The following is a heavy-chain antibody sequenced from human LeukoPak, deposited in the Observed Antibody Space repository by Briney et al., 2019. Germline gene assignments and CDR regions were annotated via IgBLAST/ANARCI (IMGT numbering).Heavy chain of an antibody. CDR1: VGTFSIYA. D-gene: IGHD3-10*01. Sequence: SSVKLSLTSSVGTFSIYAISWVRHAPGQGLEWMGGIIPIFGTANYAQKFQGRVTITADESTSTAYMELSSLRSEDTAVYYCARERVSGVGFDYWARGTVVTVSS. J-gene: IGHJ4*02. V-gene: IGHV1-69*01. CDR3: ARERVSGVGFDY. CDR2: IIPIFGTA.